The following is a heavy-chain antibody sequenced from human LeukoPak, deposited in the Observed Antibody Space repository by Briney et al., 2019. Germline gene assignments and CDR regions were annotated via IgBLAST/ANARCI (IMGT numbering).Heavy chain of an antibody. CDR2: FSGSGGST. V-gene: IGHV3-23*01. Sequence: GGSLRLSCAASGFTFSNYAMSWVRQAPGKGLEWVSVFSGSGGSTYYADSVKGRFTISRDNSKNTLYLQMNSLRAEDTAVYYCATSQAYCSGGSCYYWGQGTLVTVSS. D-gene: IGHD2-15*01. J-gene: IGHJ4*02. CDR1: GFTFSNYA. CDR3: ATSQAYCSGGSCYY.